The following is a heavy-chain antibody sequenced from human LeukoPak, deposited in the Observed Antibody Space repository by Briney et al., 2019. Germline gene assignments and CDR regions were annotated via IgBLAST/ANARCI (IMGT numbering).Heavy chain of an antibody. CDR1: GGSISTSSYY. V-gene: IGHV4-39*07. CDR3: ARDGGYSYGFVY. J-gene: IGHJ4*02. CDR2: IYYSGST. Sequence: SETLSLTCTVSGGSISTSSYYWGWIRQPPGKGLECIGNIYYSGSTNYNPSLKSRVTISVDTSKNQFSLKLSSVTAADTAVYYCARDGGYSYGFVYWGQGTLVTVSS. D-gene: IGHD5-18*01.